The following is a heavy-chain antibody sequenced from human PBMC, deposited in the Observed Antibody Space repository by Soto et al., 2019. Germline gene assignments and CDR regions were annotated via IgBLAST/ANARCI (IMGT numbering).Heavy chain of an antibody. V-gene: IGHV4-59*01. J-gene: IGHJ5*02. CDR2: IYYSGGT. CDR1: GGSISSYY. D-gene: IGHD3-9*01. Sequence: QVQLQESGPGLVKPSETLSLTCTVSGGSISSYYWSWIRQPPGKGLEWIGYIYYSGGTNYNPSLKGALTIAVDTSKNQVSLKLRSVTAADTAVYYCARGYVTIWPWFAPWGQGTLVTVSS. CDR3: ARGYVTIWPWFAP.